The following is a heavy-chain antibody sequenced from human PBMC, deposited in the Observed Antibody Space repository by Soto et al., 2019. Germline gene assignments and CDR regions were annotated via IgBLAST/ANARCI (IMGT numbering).Heavy chain of an antibody. CDR3: ASGYSSGWYAPHYYYYGMDV. Sequence: SVKVSCKASGGTFSSYAISWVRQAPGQGLEWMGGIIPIFGTANYAQKFQGRVTITAAESTSTAYMELSSLRSEDTAVYYCASGYSSGWYAPHYYYYGMDVWGQGTTVTVSS. CDR1: GGTFSSYA. J-gene: IGHJ6*02. V-gene: IGHV1-69*13. CDR2: IIPIFGTA. D-gene: IGHD6-19*01.